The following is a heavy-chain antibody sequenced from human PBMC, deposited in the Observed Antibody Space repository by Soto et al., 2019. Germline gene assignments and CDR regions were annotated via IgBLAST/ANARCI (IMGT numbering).Heavy chain of an antibody. CDR2: IIPIFGTA. V-gene: IGHV1-69*01. CDR3: ASAGYSSGWYGLRGMDV. Sequence: QVQLVQSGAEVKKPGSSVKVSCKASGGTFSSYAISWVRQAPGQGLEWMGGIIPIFGTANYAQKFQGRVTITADESTSTAYMELRSLRSEDTAVYYCASAGYSSGWYGLRGMDVWGQGTTVTVSS. D-gene: IGHD6-19*01. J-gene: IGHJ6*02. CDR1: GGTFSSYA.